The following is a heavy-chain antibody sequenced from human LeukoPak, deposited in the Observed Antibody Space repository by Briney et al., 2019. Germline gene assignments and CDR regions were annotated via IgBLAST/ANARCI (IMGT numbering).Heavy chain of an antibody. CDR2: IYYSGST. D-gene: IGHD1-7*01. CDR3: ARGYDWNYILAP. CDR1: GGSISSGVYY. V-gene: IGHV4-30-4*08. Sequence: SETLSLTCTVSGGSISSGVYYWSWIRQPPGKGLEWIGYIYYSGSTYYNPSLKSRVTISVDTSKNQFSLKLSSVTAADTAVYYCARGYDWNYILAPWGQGNLVTVSS. J-gene: IGHJ5*02.